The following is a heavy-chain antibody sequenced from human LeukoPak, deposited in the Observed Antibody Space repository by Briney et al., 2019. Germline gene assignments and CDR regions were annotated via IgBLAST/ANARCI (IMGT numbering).Heavy chain of an antibody. J-gene: IGHJ3*02. CDR1: GFTFSTYS. D-gene: IGHD5-18*01. V-gene: IGHV3-21*01. Sequence: GGSLRLSCAASGFTFSTYSMNWVRQAPGKGLEWVSSISSSSSYIYYANSVKGRFTISRDNARKSLFLQMNSLRAEDTAVYYCARSSFLGYTYGEGAFDIWGQGTMVTVSS. CDR2: ISSSSSYI. CDR3: ARSSFLGYTYGEGAFDI.